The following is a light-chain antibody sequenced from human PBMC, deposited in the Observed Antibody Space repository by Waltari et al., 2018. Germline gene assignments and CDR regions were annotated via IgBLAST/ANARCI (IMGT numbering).Light chain of an antibody. J-gene: IGKJ1*01. CDR1: QTIRNW. Sequence: DIQMTQSPSTLSASVGDRVTITCRASQTIRNWLAWYQLKPGKAPTLLIYEASTLDSGVPSRFAGSRSEPEFTLTISSLQPDDFATYYCQQYNAFSGSFGQGTKVEVK. V-gene: IGKV1-5*03. CDR2: EAS. CDR3: QQYNAFSGS.